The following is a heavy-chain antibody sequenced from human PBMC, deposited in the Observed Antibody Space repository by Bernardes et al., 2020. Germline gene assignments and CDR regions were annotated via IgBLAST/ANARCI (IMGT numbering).Heavy chain of an antibody. J-gene: IGHJ6*04. CDR2: INHNGPT. CDR1: GGSFSGYY. Sequence: TLSLTCAVYGGSFSGYYWSWIRQPPGKGLEWIGEINHNGPTNYNPSLKSRVTISIDTSKNQFSLKLRSVTAADTAVYYCARGSLRYYFAMDVWGEGTTVTVSS. V-gene: IGHV4-34*01. CDR3: ARGSLRYYFAMDV.